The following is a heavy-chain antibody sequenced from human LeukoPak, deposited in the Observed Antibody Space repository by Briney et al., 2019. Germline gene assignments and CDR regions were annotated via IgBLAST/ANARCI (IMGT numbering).Heavy chain of an antibody. CDR3: ARVRPSTTIFGVVITNYFDY. Sequence: ASVKVSCKASGYTFTGYYMHWVRQAPGQGLEWMGWINPNSGGTNYAQKVQGRVTMTRDTSISTAYMELSRLRSDDTAVYYCARVRPSTTIFGVVITNYFDYWGQGTLVTVSS. J-gene: IGHJ4*02. CDR1: GYTFTGYY. D-gene: IGHD3-3*01. V-gene: IGHV1-2*02. CDR2: INPNSGGT.